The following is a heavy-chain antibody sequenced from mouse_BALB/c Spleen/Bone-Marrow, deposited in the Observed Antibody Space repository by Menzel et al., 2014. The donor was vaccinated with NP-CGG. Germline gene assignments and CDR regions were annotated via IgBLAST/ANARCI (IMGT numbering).Heavy chain of an antibody. CDR3: ARYYYGTRYYFDY. CDR1: GFNIKDTY. Sequence: VQLQQSGAELVKPGASVKLSCTASGFNIKDTYMHWVKQRPEQGLEWIGRINPANGNTKYDPKFQGKATITAYTSSNTAYLQLNSLTSEDTAVYYCARYYYGTRYYFDYWGQGTTLTVSS. J-gene: IGHJ2*01. V-gene: IGHV14-3*02. D-gene: IGHD1-1*01. CDR2: INPANGNT.